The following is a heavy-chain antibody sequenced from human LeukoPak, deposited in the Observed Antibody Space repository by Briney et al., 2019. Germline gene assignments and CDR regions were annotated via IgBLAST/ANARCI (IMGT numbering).Heavy chain of an antibody. CDR1: GFTFSYYS. V-gene: IGHV3-23*01. D-gene: IGHD3-9*01. CDR2: ISGSGGST. CDR3: AKVTLTDLNDY. Sequence: GGSLRLSCAASGFTFSYYSMNWVRQAPGKGLEWVSAISGSGGSTYYADSVKGRFTISRDNSKNTLYLQMNSLRAEDTAVYYCAKVTLTDLNDYWGQGTLVTVSS. J-gene: IGHJ4*02.